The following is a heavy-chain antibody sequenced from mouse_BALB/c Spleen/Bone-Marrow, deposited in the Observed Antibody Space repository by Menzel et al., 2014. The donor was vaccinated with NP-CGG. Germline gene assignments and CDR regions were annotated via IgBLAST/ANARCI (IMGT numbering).Heavy chain of an antibody. CDR1: GFTFSSYT. V-gene: IGHV5-12-2*01. Sequence: EVNVVESGGGLVQPGGSLKLSCAASGFTFSSYTMSWIRQTPEKRLEWVAYISYGGGSTYYPDTVKGRFTISRDNAKNTLYLQMSSLKSEDTAIYYCTRHDSLYYFDYWGQGTTLTVSS. D-gene: IGHD6-1*01. J-gene: IGHJ2*01. CDR3: TRHDSLYYFDY. CDR2: ISYGGGST.